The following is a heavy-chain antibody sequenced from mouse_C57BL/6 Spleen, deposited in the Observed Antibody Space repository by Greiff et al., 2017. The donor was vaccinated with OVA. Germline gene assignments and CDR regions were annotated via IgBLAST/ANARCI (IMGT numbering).Heavy chain of an antibody. D-gene: IGHD2-1*01. Sequence: EVMLVESGGDLVKPGGSLKLSCAASGFTFSSYGMSWVRQTPDKRLEWVATISSGGSYTYYPDSVKGRFTISRDNAKNTLYLQMSSLKSEDTAMYYCARGSRNYVRDYWGQGTTLTVSS. CDR3: ARGSRNYVRDY. CDR2: ISSGGSYT. J-gene: IGHJ2*01. V-gene: IGHV5-6*02. CDR1: GFTFSSYG.